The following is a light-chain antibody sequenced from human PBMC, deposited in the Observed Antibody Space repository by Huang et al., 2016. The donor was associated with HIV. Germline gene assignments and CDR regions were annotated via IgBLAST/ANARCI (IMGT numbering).Light chain of an antibody. J-gene: IGKJ1*01. CDR1: QSVSSN. CDR3: QQYNNWPRT. CDR2: DRS. V-gene: IGKV3-15*01. Sequence: EIVMTQSPATLSVSPGERATLFCRASQSVSSNLAWYQQKPGQAPRLLMYDRSTRATGIPARFSGSGSGTEFTLTISSLRSEDFAVYYRQQYNNWPRTFGQGTKVEIK.